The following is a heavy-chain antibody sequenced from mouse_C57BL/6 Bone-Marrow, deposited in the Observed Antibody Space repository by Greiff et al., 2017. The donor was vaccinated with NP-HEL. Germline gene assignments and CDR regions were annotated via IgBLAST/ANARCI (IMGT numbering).Heavy chain of an antibody. CDR1: GFSLTSYG. J-gene: IGHJ1*03. D-gene: IGHD2-4*01. V-gene: IGHV2-2*01. CDR2: IWSGGST. CDR3: ARGGLRRRFWYFDV. Sequence: VQLQESGPGLVQPAQSLSISCTVSGFSLTSYGVHWVRQSPGKGLEWLGVIWSGGSTDYNAAFITRLGISTDNSKSQVFYIMNRLQADDTAIYYCARGGLRRRFWYFDVWGTGTTVTVSS.